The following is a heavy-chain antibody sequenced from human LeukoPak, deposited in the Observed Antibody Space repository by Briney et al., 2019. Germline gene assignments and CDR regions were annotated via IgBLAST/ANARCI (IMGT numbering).Heavy chain of an antibody. J-gene: IGHJ4*02. CDR2: IYYSGST. CDR1: GGSVGSGSYY. D-gene: IGHD4-23*01. Sequence: KSSETLSLTCTVSGGSVGSGSYYWSWIRQPPGKGLEWIGYIYYSGSTNYNPSLKSRVTISVDTSKNQFSLKLSSVTAADTAVYYCAEMDYGGNSGFDYWGQGTLVTVSS. V-gene: IGHV4-61*01. CDR3: AEMDYGGNSGFDY.